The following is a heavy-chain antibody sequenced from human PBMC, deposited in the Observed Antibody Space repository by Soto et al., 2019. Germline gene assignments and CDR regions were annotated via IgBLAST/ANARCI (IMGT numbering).Heavy chain of an antibody. Sequence: EVQLLESGAGVVQPGGSLRLSCAASGFTFSDYAMSWVRQTPGKGLQWVSGVVGSDDDKHYADSVRGRFIVTRDNSKIRLYMQKNSLGADDTAIYYCAKGATSFNGVWDAIDMWGQGTEVTVSS. CDR2: VVGSDDDK. J-gene: IGHJ3*02. CDR3: AKGATSFNGVWDAIDM. D-gene: IGHD2-8*01. CDR1: GFTFSDYA. V-gene: IGHV3-23*01.